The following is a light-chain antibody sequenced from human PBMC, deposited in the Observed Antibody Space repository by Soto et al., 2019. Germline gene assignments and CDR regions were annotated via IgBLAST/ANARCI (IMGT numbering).Light chain of an antibody. CDR2: AAS. Sequence: ATQMTQSPSSLSASVGDRVTITCRASQAIRDDLGWYQQKPGEAPKFLIYAASTLQTGVPSRFSGSGSGTEFTLTISSLQPEDFGTYYCLQDYDYPWTFGQGTKVEI. CDR1: QAIRDD. CDR3: LQDYDYPWT. V-gene: IGKV1-6*01. J-gene: IGKJ1*01.